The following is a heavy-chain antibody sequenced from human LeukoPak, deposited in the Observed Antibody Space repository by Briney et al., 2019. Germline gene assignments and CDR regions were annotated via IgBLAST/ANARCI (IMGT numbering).Heavy chain of an antibody. V-gene: IGHV4-34*01. J-gene: IGHJ5*02. CDR2: ITHRGST. CDR3: ARYDIVATNWFDP. CDR1: GGSFSGYY. Sequence: SETLSLTRAVYGGSFSGYYWSWIRQPPGKGLEWIGEITHRGSTNYNPSLKSRVTISVDTSKNQFSLKLNSVTAADTAVYYCARYDIVATNWFDPWGQGTLVTVSS. D-gene: IGHD5-12*01.